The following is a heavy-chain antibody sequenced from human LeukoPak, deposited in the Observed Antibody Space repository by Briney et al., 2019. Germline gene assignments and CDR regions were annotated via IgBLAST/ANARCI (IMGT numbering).Heavy chain of an antibody. CDR2: VSGSGGNT. D-gene: IGHD4/OR15-4a*01. J-gene: IGHJ4*02. CDR3: AKSGLSRFDY. Sequence: GGSLRLSCAASGFTFSTYAMSWVRQAPGKGPEWVSSVSGSGGNTHYADSVKGRFTISRDNSKNTLSLQMNSLRAEDTAVYYCAKSGLSRFDYWGQGTLVTVSS. CDR1: GFTFSTYA. V-gene: IGHV3-23*01.